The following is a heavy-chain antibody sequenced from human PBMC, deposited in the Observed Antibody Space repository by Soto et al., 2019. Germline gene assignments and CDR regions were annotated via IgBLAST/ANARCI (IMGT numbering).Heavy chain of an antibody. D-gene: IGHD4-4*01. V-gene: IGHV1-18*01. Sequence: ASVKVSCKASGYTFTSYGISWVRQAPGQGLQWMGWISAYIGNTNYAQKLQGRVTITADTFTSTAYMELTGLRSDDTAVYYCARDPDSHYNDSHASSYPWGQGTLVTVSS. CDR2: ISAYIGNT. CDR1: GYTFTSYG. CDR3: ARDPDSHYNDSHASSYP. J-gene: IGHJ5*02.